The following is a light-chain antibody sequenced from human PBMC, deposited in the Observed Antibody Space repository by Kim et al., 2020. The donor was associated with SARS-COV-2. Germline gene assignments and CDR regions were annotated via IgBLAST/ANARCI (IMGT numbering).Light chain of an antibody. CDR1: KLGDKY. CDR2: QDS. V-gene: IGLV3-1*01. Sequence: SYELTQPPSVSVSPGRTASITCSGDKLGDKYACWYQQKPGQSPVLVIYQDSKRPSGIPERFSGSNSGNTATLTISGTQAMDEADYYCQAWDSSTANYVFGTGTKVTVL. J-gene: IGLJ1*01. CDR3: QAWDSSTANYV.